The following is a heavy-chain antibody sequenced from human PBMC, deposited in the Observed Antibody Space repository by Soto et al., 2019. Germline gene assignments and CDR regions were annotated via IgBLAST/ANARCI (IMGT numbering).Heavy chain of an antibody. J-gene: IGHJ4*02. Sequence: LRLSCAASGFTFSRYGMHWVRQAPGKGLEWVAIVSSDGSNKYYADSVKGRFTVSRDNSKNTLYLQMSSLRGEDTAVYYCAKSATVTTAKYYFDYWGQGALVTVSS. D-gene: IGHD4-17*01. CDR2: VSSDGSNK. V-gene: IGHV3-30*18. CDR1: GFTFSRYG. CDR3: AKSATVTTAKYYFDY.